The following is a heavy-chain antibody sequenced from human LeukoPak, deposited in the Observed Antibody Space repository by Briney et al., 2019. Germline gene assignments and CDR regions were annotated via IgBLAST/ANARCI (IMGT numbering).Heavy chain of an antibody. CDR3: ARSVEMAKITDY. D-gene: IGHD5-24*01. CDR2: INPNSGST. CDR1: GYTFTGYY. J-gene: IGHJ4*02. V-gene: IGHV1-2*02. Sequence: ASVKVSCKASGYTFTGYYMLWVRRAAGQGLEWRGWINPNSGSTNYAQKFQSTVTMTWDTCISTAYMELSRLRSDGTPVYYCARSVEMAKITDYWGQGTLVTVSS.